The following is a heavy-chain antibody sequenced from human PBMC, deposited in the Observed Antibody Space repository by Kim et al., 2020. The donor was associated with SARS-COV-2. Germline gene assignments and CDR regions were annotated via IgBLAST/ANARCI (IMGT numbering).Heavy chain of an antibody. D-gene: IGHD6-13*01. Sequence: SLQSRVTISVDTSKNQFSLKLTSVTAADTAVYYCAKVSSSWYGNYYYFDLWGRGTLVTVSS. J-gene: IGHJ2*01. CDR3: AKVSSSWYGNYYYFDL. V-gene: IGHV4-59*01.